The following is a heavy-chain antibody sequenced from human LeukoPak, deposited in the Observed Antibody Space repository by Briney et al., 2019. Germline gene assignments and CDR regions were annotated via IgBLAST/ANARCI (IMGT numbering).Heavy chain of an antibody. D-gene: IGHD6-19*01. Sequence: GVSLKISCKGFGFTFTCYYMHWVRQAPGQGLEWMGWINPNSGGTNYAQKFQGMVTMTRDTSISTAYMELSRLRSADTAVYYCARSRRWLVKFDYWGQGNLVTVSS. V-gene: IGHV1-2*02. J-gene: IGHJ4*02. CDR3: ARSRRWLVKFDY. CDR2: INPNSGGT. CDR1: GFTFTCYY.